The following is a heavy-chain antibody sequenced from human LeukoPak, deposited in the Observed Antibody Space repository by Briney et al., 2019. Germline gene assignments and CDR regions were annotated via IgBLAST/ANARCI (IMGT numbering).Heavy chain of an antibody. V-gene: IGHV1-2*06. CDR1: GYTFTGYY. Sequence: ASVKVSCKASGYTFTGYYMHWVRQAPGQGLEWLGRINPNSGGTNYAQKFQGRATMTRDTSIITAYMELSRLRSDDTAVYYCARGGYDFVYYYYGMDVWGQGTTVTVSS. J-gene: IGHJ6*02. CDR3: ARGGYDFVYYYYGMDV. CDR2: INPNSGGT. D-gene: IGHD3-3*01.